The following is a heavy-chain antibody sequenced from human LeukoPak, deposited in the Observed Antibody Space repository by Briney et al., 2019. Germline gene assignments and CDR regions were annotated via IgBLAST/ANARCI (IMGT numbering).Heavy chain of an antibody. CDR3: ARRRYNWNAIDY. V-gene: IGHV3-11*01. D-gene: IGHD1-20*01. Sequence: GGSLRLSCAASGFAFSDYYMSWIRQAPGKGLEWVSYISSSGSTLYYADSVKGRITISRDNAKNSLYLQMNSLRAEDTAVYYCARRRYNWNAIDYWGQGTLVTVSS. CDR2: ISSSGSTL. J-gene: IGHJ4*02. CDR1: GFAFSDYY.